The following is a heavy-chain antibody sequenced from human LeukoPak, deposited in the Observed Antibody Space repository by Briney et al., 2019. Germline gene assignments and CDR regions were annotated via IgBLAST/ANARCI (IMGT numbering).Heavy chain of an antibody. CDR3: ARERATVTSKVDY. V-gene: IGHV3-48*02. J-gene: IGHJ4*02. D-gene: IGHD4-17*01. CDR2: ISFSTATT. CDR1: GFMFGDYS. Sequence: GGSLRLSCAVSGFMFGDYSVNWVRQAPGKGLEWVSYISFSTATTYYADSVMGRFTISRDNAKSSLYLQMNSLRDEDTAVYYCARERATVTSKVDYWGQGTLVTVSS.